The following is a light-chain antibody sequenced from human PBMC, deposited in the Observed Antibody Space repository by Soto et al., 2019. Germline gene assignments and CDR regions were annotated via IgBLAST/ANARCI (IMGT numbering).Light chain of an antibody. J-gene: IGKJ5*01. CDR3: QQYGTSPIT. CDR1: QTVTSNY. V-gene: IGKV3-20*01. CDR2: GAS. Sequence: DIVVKQSRGGLSWSPGERRTLSCKASQTVTSNYLVWYQQRPGQAPRLLIYGASSRATGIPDRFSGSGSGRDFSLTIRRLEPADFAVYYCQQYGTSPITFGQGTRLEIK.